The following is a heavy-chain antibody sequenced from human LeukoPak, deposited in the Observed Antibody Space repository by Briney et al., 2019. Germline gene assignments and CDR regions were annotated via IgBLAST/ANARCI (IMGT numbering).Heavy chain of an antibody. CDR3: ARTRLYYYDSSGYGDFDY. V-gene: IGHV3-21*01. CDR2: ISSSSSYI. Sequence: GGSLRLSCAASGFTFSSYSMNWVRQAPGKGLEWVSSISSSSSYIYYADSVKGRFTISRDNAKNSLYLQMNSLRAEDTAAYYCARTRLYYYDSSGYGDFDYWGQGTLVTVSS. CDR1: GFTFSSYS. D-gene: IGHD3-22*01. J-gene: IGHJ4*02.